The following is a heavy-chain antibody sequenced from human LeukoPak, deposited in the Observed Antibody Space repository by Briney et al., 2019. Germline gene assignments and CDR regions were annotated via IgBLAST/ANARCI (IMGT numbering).Heavy chain of an antibody. V-gene: IGHV5-10-1*01. CDR1: GYSFTSYW. CDR3: ARHEGRTYSSYDPPDY. Sequence: GESLKISCKGSGYSFTSYWISWVRQMPGKGLEWMGRIDPSDSYTNYSPSFQGHVTISADKSISTAYLQWSSLKASDTAMYYCARHEGRTYSSYDPPDYWGQGTLVTVSS. CDR2: IDPSDSYT. D-gene: IGHD5-12*01. J-gene: IGHJ4*02.